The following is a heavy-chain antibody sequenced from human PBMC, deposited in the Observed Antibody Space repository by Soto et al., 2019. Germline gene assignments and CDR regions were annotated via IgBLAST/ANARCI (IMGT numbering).Heavy chain of an antibody. CDR3: ARRPPGGLYYYDY. J-gene: IGHJ4*02. CDR2: ISGSGGST. Sequence: PGGSLRLSCAASGFTFSNYAMSWVRQAPGKGLEWVSAISGSGGSTYYPDSVKGRFTISRDNSKNTLYLQMSSLRAEDMAVYYCARRPPGGLYYYDYWGQGTLVTVSS. D-gene: IGHD3-16*01. CDR1: GFTFSNYA. V-gene: IGHV3-23*01.